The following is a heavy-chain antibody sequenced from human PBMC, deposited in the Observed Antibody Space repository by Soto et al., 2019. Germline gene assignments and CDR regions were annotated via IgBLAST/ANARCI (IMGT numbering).Heavy chain of an antibody. D-gene: IGHD2-2*01. V-gene: IGHV3-30*03. CDR2: ISYDGSNK. J-gene: IGHJ6*02. CDR1: GFTFSSYG. CDR3: ATNTVVPAAGRYYYYGMDV. Sequence: GGSLRLSCAASGFTFSSYGVHWVRQAPGKGLEWVAVISYDGSNKYYADSVKGRFTISRDNSKNTLYLQMNSLRAEDTAVYYCATNTVVPAAGRYYYYGMDVWGQGTTVTVYS.